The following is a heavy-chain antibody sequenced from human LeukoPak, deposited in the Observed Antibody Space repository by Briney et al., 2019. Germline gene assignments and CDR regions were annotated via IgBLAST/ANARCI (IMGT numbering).Heavy chain of an antibody. CDR2: ISGSGGST. CDR3: AKGTYYYDSSGYYYDDY. D-gene: IGHD3-22*01. CDR1: GFTFSSYG. V-gene: IGHV3-23*01. Sequence: GGSLRLSCAASGFTFSSYGMSWVRQAPGKGLEWVSAISGSGGSTYYADSVKGRFTISRDNSKNTLYLQMNSLRAEDTAVYYCAKGTYYYDSSGYYYDDYWGQGTLVTVSS. J-gene: IGHJ4*02.